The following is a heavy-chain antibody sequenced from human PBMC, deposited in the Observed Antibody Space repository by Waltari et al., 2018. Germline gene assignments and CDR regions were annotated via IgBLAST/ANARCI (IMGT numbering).Heavy chain of an antibody. CDR2: FDPEDGET. V-gene: IGHV1-24*01. CDR1: GYTLTELS. D-gene: IGHD3-22*01. CDR3: ATAPRYSYYDSSGYCYGMDV. J-gene: IGHJ6*02. Sequence: QVQLVQSGAEVKKPGASVKVSCKVSGYTLTELSMHWGRQAPGKGLEWMGGFDPEDGETIYAQKFQGRVTMTEDTSTDTAYMELSSLRSEDTAVYYCATAPRYSYYDSSGYCYGMDVWGQGTTVTVSS.